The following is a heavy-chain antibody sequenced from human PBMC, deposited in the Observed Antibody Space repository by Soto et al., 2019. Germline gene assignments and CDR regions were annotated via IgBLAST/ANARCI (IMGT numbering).Heavy chain of an antibody. CDR2: INPNSGGT. Sequence: CYYINKEREAPGQGLEWMGWINPNSGGTNYAQKFQGRVTMTRDTSISTAYMELSRLRSDDTAVYYCATLPDYGDYVHKSAFEFYRQSRHV. V-gene: IGHV1-2*02. CDR1: CYY. J-gene: IGHJ3*01. CDR3: ATLPDYGDYVHKSAFEFYRQSRHV. D-gene: IGHD4-17*01.